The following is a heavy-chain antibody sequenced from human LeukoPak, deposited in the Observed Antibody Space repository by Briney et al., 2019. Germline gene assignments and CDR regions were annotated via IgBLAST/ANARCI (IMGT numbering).Heavy chain of an antibody. D-gene: IGHD2-15*01. CDR2: IYPGHYDT. CDR1: GYRFPSYW. Sequence: GASLNISFQGSGYRFPSYWIGWVREMPGKGLEWMGIIYPGHYDTRDCPSFQGQVTISADKSISTAYLQWSSLKASDTAMYYCARLIVGGEDYFDYWGQGTLVTVSS. CDR3: ARLIVGGEDYFDY. V-gene: IGHV5-51*01. J-gene: IGHJ4*02.